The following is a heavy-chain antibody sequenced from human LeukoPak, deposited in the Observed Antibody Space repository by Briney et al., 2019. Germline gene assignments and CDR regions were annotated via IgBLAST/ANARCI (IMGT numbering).Heavy chain of an antibody. V-gene: IGHV4-4*07. CDR3: ARGGYFDWLLEFDY. CDR2: IYTSGST. D-gene: IGHD3-9*01. J-gene: IGHJ4*02. Sequence: SETLSLTCTVSGGSISSYYWSWIRQPAGKGLEWIGRIYTSGSTNYNPSLKSRVTMSVDTSKNQFSLKLSSVTAADTAVYYCARGGYFDWLLEFDYWGQGTLVTVSS. CDR1: GGSISSYY.